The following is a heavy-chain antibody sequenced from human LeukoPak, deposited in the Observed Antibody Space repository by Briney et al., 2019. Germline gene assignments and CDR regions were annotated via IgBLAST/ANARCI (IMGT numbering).Heavy chain of an antibody. CDR1: GDSISGYY. CDR3: AGRSRSGWYYDY. V-gene: IGHV4-59*01. Sequence: SETLSLTCTVSGDSISGYYWSWIRQPPGKGLEWIGYIYYSGSTNYNPSLKSRVTISVDTSKNQFSLKLSTVTAADTAVYFCAGRSRSGWYYDYWGQGTLATVSS. D-gene: IGHD6-19*01. J-gene: IGHJ4*02. CDR2: IYYSGST.